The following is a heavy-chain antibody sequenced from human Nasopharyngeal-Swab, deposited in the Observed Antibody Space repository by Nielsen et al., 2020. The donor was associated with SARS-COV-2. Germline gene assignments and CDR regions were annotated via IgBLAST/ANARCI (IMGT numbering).Heavy chain of an antibody. J-gene: IGHJ5*02. D-gene: IGHD3-9*01. CDR2: IYYSTNT. CDR3: ARGAPDDILTGSGDGPRFDP. Sequence: WIRQPPGKGLEWIGCIYYSTNTNYNPSRSTSYNPFLKSRVTISVDTSRSQFSLKLSSVTAADTAVYYCARGAPDDILTGSGDGPRFDPWGQGTLVTVSS. V-gene: IGHV4-59*12.